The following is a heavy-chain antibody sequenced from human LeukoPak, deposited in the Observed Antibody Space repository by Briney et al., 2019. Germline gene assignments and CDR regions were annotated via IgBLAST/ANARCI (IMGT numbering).Heavy chain of an antibody. Sequence: ASVKVSCKASGYTFTSHDIYWVRQATGQGLEWMGWMNPNSGNTGYAQKLQGRVTVTTDTSTSTAYMELRSLRSDDTAVYYCARRTYSRSSSIFDNWGQGTLVTVSS. CDR2: MNPNSGNT. D-gene: IGHD6-6*01. CDR3: ARRTYSRSSSIFDN. J-gene: IGHJ4*02. V-gene: IGHV1-8*01. CDR1: GYTFTSHD.